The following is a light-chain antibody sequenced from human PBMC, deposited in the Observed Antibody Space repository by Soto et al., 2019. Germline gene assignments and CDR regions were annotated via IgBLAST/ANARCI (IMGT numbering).Light chain of an antibody. V-gene: IGKV3-20*01. CDR3: QPYGSSPIT. CDR2: GAS. Sequence: EIVLTQSPGTLSLSPGERATLSCRASQSVNTNYLAWYQQKSGQAPRLLIYGASSRATGIPARFSGSESGTDFTLTISRLETKDLQAYFFQPYGSSPITVGHGTRLEI. CDR1: QSVNTNY. J-gene: IGKJ5*01.